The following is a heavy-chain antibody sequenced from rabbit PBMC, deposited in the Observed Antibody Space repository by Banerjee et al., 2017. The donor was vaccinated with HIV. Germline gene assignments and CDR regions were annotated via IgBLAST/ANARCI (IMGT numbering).Heavy chain of an antibody. CDR2: IDAGSSDNT. J-gene: IGHJ4*01. Sequence: QSLEESGGDLVKPGASLTLTCTASGFSFSSGYYMCWVRQAPGKGLELIACIDAGSSDNTGYANWAKGRFTISKTSSTTVTLQMTSLTAADTATYFCAREGYYYPYGDAGYAYATLDLW. CDR3: AREGYYYPYGDAGYAYATLDL. V-gene: IGHV1S40*01. D-gene: IGHD6-1*01. CDR1: GFSFSSGYY.